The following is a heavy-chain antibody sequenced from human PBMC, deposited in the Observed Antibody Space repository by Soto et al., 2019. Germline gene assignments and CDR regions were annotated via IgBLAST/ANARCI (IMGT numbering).Heavy chain of an antibody. CDR2: ISGSGGTT. CDR3: AKTANGWFSAFDI. V-gene: IGHV3-23*01. J-gene: IGHJ3*02. Sequence: EVQLLESGGGLVQPGGSLRLSCAASGFTFSSYAMSCVRQAPGKGLEWVSAISGSGGTTYYADSVKGRFTFSRDNSKNALYLHINSLRAEDTAVYYCAKTANGWFSAFDIWGQGTMVTVSS. D-gene: IGHD6-19*01. CDR1: GFTFSSYA.